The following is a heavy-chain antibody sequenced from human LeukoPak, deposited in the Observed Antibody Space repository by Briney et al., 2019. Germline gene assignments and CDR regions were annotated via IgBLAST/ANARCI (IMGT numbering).Heavy chain of an antibody. D-gene: IGHD3-3*01. CDR3: ARDRVNDFWSGYYSPLGLEGMDV. J-gene: IGHJ6*02. V-gene: IGHV1-3*01. Sequence: ASAKVSCKASGYTFTSYAMHWVRQAPGQRLEWMGWINAGNGNTKYSQKFQGRVTITRDTSASTAYMELSSLRSEDTAVYYCARDRVNDFWSGYYSPLGLEGMDVWGQGTTVTVSS. CDR2: INAGNGNT. CDR1: GYTFTSYA.